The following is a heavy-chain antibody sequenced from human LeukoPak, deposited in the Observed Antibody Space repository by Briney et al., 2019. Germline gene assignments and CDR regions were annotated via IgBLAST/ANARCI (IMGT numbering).Heavy chain of an antibody. CDR2: ISSSSSYI. J-gene: IGHJ6*02. CDR1: GFTFSSYI. V-gene: IGHV3-21*01. D-gene: IGHD2-2*01. Sequence: GGSLRLSCAASGFTFSSYIMNWVRQAPGKGLEWVSSISSSSSYIYYADSVKGRFTISRDNAKNSLYLQMNSLRAEDTAVYYCAREGPIVVVPAAMKGARYYYGMDVWGQGTTVTVSS. CDR3: AREGPIVVVPAAMKGARYYYGMDV.